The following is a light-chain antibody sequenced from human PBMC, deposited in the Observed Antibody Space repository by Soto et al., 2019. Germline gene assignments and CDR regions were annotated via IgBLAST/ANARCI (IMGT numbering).Light chain of an antibody. V-gene: IGKV3-15*01. J-gene: IGKJ2*01. Sequence: IVLTQSPGTLSLSPGERATLSCRASQSVSSSALAWYQQKPGRAPRLLIYGASTRATGIPARFSGSGSGTEFTLTISNLQSEDFALYYCQHYFNWPYTFGQGTNVDIK. CDR1: QSVSSS. CDR2: GAS. CDR3: QHYFNWPYT.